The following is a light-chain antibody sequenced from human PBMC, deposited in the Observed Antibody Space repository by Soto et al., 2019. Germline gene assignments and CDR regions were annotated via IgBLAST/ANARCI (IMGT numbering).Light chain of an antibody. V-gene: IGLV2-14*03. Sequence: QSVLTQPASVSGSPGQSIAISCTGTSSDVGGYDYVSWYQQLPGKAPKLMIYDVNNRPSGVSNRFSGSKSGNTASLTISGLQAEDVADYYCSSYTSSSTHVFGTGTKVTVL. J-gene: IGLJ1*01. CDR2: DVN. CDR3: SSYTSSSTHV. CDR1: SSDVGGYDY.